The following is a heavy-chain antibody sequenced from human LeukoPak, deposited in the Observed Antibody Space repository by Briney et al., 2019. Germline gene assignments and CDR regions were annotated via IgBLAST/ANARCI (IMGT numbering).Heavy chain of an antibody. V-gene: IGHV4-30-4*01. CDR3: ARRSDCSGGSCYSSFSYYFDY. J-gene: IGHJ4*02. CDR1: GITFSSYW. D-gene: IGHD2-15*01. Sequence: LRLSCAASGITFSSYWMTWIRQPPGKGLEWIGYIYYSGSTYYNPSLKSRVTISVDTSKNQFSLKLSSVTAADTAVYFCARRSDCSGGSCYSSFSYYFDYWGQGTLVTVSS. CDR2: IYYSGST.